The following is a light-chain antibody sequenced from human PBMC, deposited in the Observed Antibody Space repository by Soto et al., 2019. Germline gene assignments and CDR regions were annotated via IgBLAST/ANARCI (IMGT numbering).Light chain of an antibody. CDR2: RNN. V-gene: IGLV1-47*01. J-gene: IGLJ1*01. CDR1: SSNIGSNY. CDR3: GSWDSSLSAYV. Sequence: QPVLTQPPSASGTPGQRVTISCSGSSSNIGSNYVYWYHQLPGTAPKLVIYRNNQRPSGVPDRISGSKSGTSATLGITGFQTGDEADYYCGSWDSSLSAYVFATGTKVTVL.